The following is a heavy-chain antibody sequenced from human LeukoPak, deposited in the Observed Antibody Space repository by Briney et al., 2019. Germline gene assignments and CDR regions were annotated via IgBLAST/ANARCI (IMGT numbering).Heavy chain of an antibody. V-gene: IGHV3-23*01. CDR2: ISDSGGST. D-gene: IGHD1-26*01. Sequence: PGGSLRLSCAASGFTFTNYAMSWVRQAPGKGLEWVSDISDSGGSTHYADSVKGRFTISRDNSKNTLYLQMNSLGAEDTAVYYCARDRVGATDYFDYWGQGTLVTVSS. CDR3: ARDRVGATDYFDY. J-gene: IGHJ4*02. CDR1: GFTFTNYA.